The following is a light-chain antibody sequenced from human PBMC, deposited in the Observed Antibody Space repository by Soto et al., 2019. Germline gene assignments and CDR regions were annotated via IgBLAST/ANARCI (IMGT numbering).Light chain of an antibody. V-gene: IGLV1-44*01. CDR3: AAWDDSLNGYV. Sequence: SALAPPPPTSGTPGQRVTNSCSGGSSNIGTNAVNWYQQLPGTAPKLLIYNNNQWPSGVPDRFSGSKSGTSASLAISGLQSEDEADYYCAAWDDSLNGYVFGTGTKVTVL. J-gene: IGLJ1*01. CDR2: NNN. CDR1: SSNIGTNA.